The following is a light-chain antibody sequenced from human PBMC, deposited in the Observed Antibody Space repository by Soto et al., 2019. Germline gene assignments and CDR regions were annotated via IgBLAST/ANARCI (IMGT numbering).Light chain of an antibody. CDR1: QSISSY. CDR2: KAS. Sequence: DIPIAQSPSSLSASVGDRVSITCRASQSISSYLNWYQQKPGKAPKLLIYKASTLKSGVPSRFSGSGSGTEFTLTISSLQPEDIATYYCQESYSTSFGQGTKVDI. V-gene: IGKV1-39*01. CDR3: QESYSTS. J-gene: IGKJ1*01.